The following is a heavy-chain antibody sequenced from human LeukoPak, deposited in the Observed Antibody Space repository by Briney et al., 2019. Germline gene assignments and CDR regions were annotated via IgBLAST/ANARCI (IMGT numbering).Heavy chain of an antibody. D-gene: IGHD3-22*01. CDR1: GFTFNSYA. CDR2: ISGGGGST. CDR3: AKDRGYYYDSSGYYYFDY. J-gene: IGHJ4*02. V-gene: IGHV3-23*01. Sequence: GGSLRLSCAASGFTFNSYAMSWVRQAPGKGLEWVSAISGGGGSTYHADSVKGRFTISRDNSKNTLYLQMNSLRAEDTAVYYCAKDRGYYYDSSGYYYFDYWGQGTLVTASS.